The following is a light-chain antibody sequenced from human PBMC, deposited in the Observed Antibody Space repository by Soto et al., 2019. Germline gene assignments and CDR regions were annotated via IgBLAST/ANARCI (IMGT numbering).Light chain of an antibody. V-gene: IGLV1-44*01. J-gene: IGLJ3*02. CDR1: SSNIGTNN. CDR2: NNY. CDR3: SAWDDKLNGPV. Sequence: QSVLTQPPSASGTPGQRVTISCSGGSSNIGTNNVNWYQQLPGTAPKLLIYNNYKRPSGIPDRFSGSKSATSASLAISGLQSEDEADYYCSAWDDKLNGPVFGGGTKVTVL.